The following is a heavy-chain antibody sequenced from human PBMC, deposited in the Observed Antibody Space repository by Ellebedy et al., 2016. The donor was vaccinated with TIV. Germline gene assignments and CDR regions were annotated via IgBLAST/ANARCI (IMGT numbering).Heavy chain of an antibody. Sequence: GESLKISCTASGFSFSSYWMTWVRQAPGKGLEWLANINPDGSNRYSVDSVEGRFTISRDNAKNSLYLQMNSLRAEDTAVYYCATARDHFFDFWGQGTLVTVSS. J-gene: IGHJ4*02. CDR2: INPDGSNR. V-gene: IGHV3-7*01. CDR1: GFSFSSYW. CDR3: ATARDHFFDF.